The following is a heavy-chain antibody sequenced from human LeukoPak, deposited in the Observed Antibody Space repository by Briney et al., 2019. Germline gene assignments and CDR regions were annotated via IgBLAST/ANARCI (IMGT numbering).Heavy chain of an antibody. D-gene: IGHD3-22*01. CDR3: ARVLNYYDSSGYYTQGYYFDY. CDR1: GGSISSSSYS. J-gene: IGHJ4*02. V-gene: IGHV4-39*01. CDR2: IYYSGST. Sequence: SETLSLTCTVSGGSISSSSYSWGWIRQPPGKGLEWIGSIYYSGSTYYNPSLKSRVTISVDTSKNQFSLRLSSVTAADTAVYYCARVLNYYDSSGYYTQGYYFDYWGQGTLVTVSS.